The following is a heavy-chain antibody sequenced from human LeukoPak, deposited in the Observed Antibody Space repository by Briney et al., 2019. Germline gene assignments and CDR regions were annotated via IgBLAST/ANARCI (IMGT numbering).Heavy chain of an antibody. CDR1: GGTFSSYA. CDR3: ARDSMGATTTNWFDP. V-gene: IGHV1-69*13. Sequence: GASVKVSCKASGGTFSSYAISWVRQAPGQGLEWMGGIIPIFGTANYAQKFQGRVTITADESTSTAYMELSSLRSEDTAVYYCARDSMGATTTNWFDPWGQGTLVTVSS. D-gene: IGHD1-26*01. CDR2: IIPIFGTA. J-gene: IGHJ5*02.